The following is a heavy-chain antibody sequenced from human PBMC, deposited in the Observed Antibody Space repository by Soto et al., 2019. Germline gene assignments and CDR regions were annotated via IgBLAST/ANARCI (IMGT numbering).Heavy chain of an antibody. D-gene: IGHD3-22*01. CDR3: ARRLYYDSSGFEGGGMDV. CDR1: GGSISSDNW. CDR2: VFHTGST. J-gene: IGHJ6*02. V-gene: IGHV4-4*02. Sequence: SETLSLTCAVSGGSISSDNWWTWVRQPPGKGLEWLGEVFHTGSTTYNPSLKNRVTISLDKSKNQFSLKLSSVTAADTAVYYCARRLYYDSSGFEGGGMDVWGQGTTVTVSS.